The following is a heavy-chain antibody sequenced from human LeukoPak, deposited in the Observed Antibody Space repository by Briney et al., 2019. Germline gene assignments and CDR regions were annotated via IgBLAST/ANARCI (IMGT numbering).Heavy chain of an antibody. J-gene: IGHJ4*02. V-gene: IGHV1-18*01. CDR3: AIARAVFGVVIMQLNDY. Sequence: ASVKVSCKASGYTFTSYGISWVRQAPGQGLEWMGWISAYNGNTNYAQKLQGRVTMTTDTSTSTAYMELRSLRSDDTDVYYCAIARAVFGVVIMQLNDYWGQGTLVTVSS. D-gene: IGHD3-3*01. CDR2: ISAYNGNT. CDR1: GYTFTSYG.